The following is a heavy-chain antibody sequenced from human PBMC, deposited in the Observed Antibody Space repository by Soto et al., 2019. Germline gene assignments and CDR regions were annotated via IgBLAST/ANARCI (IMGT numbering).Heavy chain of an antibody. CDR2: IDPSDSYT. J-gene: IGHJ6*02. CDR3: ASGDLSSSGMDV. V-gene: IGHV5-10-1*01. Sequence: GESRKISCKGSGYSFTSYWISWVRQMPGKGLEWMGRIDPSDSYTNYSPSFQGHVTISADKSISTAYLQWSSLKASDTAMYYCASGDLSSSGMDVWGQGTTVTVSS. CDR1: GYSFTSYW. D-gene: IGHD6-6*01.